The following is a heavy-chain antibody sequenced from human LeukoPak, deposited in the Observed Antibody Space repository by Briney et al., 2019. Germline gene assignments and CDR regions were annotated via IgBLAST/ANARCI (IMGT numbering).Heavy chain of an antibody. D-gene: IGHD6-13*01. CDR3: ARDLFDSSSTNWFDP. Sequence: GGSLRLSCAASGFTFSSYGMHWVRQARGKGLEWVALIWYDGSNKYYADSVKGRFTISRDNSKNTLYLQMNSLRAEDTAVYYCARDLFDSSSTNWFDPWGQGTLVTVSS. CDR1: GFTFSSYG. V-gene: IGHV3-33*01. CDR2: IWYDGSNK. J-gene: IGHJ5*02.